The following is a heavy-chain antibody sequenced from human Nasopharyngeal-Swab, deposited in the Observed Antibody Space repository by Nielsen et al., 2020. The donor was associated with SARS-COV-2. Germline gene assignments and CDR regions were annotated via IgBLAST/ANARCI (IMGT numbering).Heavy chain of an antibody. Sequence: GESLKISCAASGFNFNNYGMHWVRQAPGKGLEWVALISYEGSIKHYADYVEGRFTLSRDSSKNTLFLQMNSLRPEDTAVYFCAKRKEILWLGSQRHGMDVWGQGTTVTVSS. J-gene: IGHJ6*02. V-gene: IGHV3-30*18. D-gene: IGHD3-10*01. CDR2: ISYEGSIK. CDR1: GFNFNNYG. CDR3: AKRKEILWLGSQRHGMDV.